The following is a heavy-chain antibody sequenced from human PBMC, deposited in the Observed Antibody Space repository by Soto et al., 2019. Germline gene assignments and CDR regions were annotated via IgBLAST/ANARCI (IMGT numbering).Heavy chain of an antibody. Sequence: RASVKVSCKASGYTFTSYYMHWVRQAPGQGLEWMGIINPSGGSTSYAQKFQGRVTMPRDTSTSTVYMELSSLRSEDTAVYYCARGGAPLLRYCSSTSCQYYYYYGMDVWGQGTTVTVSS. J-gene: IGHJ6*02. CDR1: GYTFTSYY. CDR2: INPSGGST. V-gene: IGHV1-46*01. D-gene: IGHD2-2*01. CDR3: ARGGAPLLRYCSSTSCQYYYYYGMDV.